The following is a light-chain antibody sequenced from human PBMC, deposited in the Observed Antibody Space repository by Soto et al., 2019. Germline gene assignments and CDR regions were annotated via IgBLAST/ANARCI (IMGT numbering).Light chain of an antibody. V-gene: IGKV1-5*01. CDR1: QSISSW. CDR3: QQYNSHST. CDR2: DAS. J-gene: IGKJ1*01. Sequence: DIQMTQSPSTLSASVGDRVTITCRASQSISSWLAWYQQKPGKAPKLLIYDASSLESGVPSRFSGSGSGTEFTLNISTLQPDDVATYYCQQYNSHSTFGQGTKVEIK.